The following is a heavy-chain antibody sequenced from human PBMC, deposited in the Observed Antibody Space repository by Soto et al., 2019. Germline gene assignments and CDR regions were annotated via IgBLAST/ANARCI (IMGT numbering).Heavy chain of an antibody. CDR2: ISGNGGST. J-gene: IGHJ4*02. D-gene: IGHD3-22*01. CDR3: AKVGGDGNDYYDF. V-gene: IGHV3-23*01. Sequence: EVQLLESGGGLVQPGGSLRLSCAASGFTFSSCAMGWVRQAPGKGLEWVSGISGNGGSTYYADSVKGRFTISRDTSKNTVYLQMDSLGAEDTAIYYCAKVGGDGNDYYDFWGQGTLVTVSS. CDR1: GFTFSSCA.